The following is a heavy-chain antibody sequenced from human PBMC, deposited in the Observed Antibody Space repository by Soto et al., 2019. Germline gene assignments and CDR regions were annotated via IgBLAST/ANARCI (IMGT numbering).Heavy chain of an antibody. D-gene: IGHD1-26*01. V-gene: IGHV3-21*01. CDR1: GFTFSSYS. J-gene: IGHJ6*02. Sequence: GGSLRLSCAASGFTFSSYSMNWVRQAPGKGLEWVSSISSSSSYIYYADSVKGRFTISRDNAKNSLYLQMNSLRAEDTAVYYCARGDGFGGSYSDELDSYYYGMDVWGQGTTVTVSS. CDR3: ARGDGFGGSYSDELDSYYYGMDV. CDR2: ISSSSSYI.